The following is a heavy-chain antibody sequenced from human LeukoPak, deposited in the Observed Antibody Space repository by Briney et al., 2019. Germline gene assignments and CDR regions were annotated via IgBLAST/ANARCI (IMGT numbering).Heavy chain of an antibody. CDR2: INTKGET. Sequence: SETLSLTCTVSGVSMSAYQWSWVRQSPEKGLEWFGCINTKGETCYNPSLKSRVTTSVDTSKSQFSLRLTSVTAADTAVYYCATSNDAKIAPYDHWGQGAPVTVSS. V-gene: IGHV4-4*09. D-gene: IGHD4/OR15-4a*01. CDR3: ATSNDAKIAPYDH. J-gene: IGHJ4*02. CDR1: GVSMSAYQ.